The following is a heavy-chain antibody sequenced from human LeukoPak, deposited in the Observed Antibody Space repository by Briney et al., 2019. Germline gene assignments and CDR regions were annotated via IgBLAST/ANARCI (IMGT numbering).Heavy chain of an antibody. CDR1: GYSLTEIS. J-gene: IGHJ4*02. V-gene: IGHV1-24*01. CDR3: ATWARG. CDR2: FDPENVEA. Sequence: GASVKVSCKVPGYSLTEISMHWVRQAPGKGLEWMGGFDPENVEAIYARNFQGRVTMTADSFTDIAYMELRSLKSEDTAVYYCATWARGWGQGTLVTVSS.